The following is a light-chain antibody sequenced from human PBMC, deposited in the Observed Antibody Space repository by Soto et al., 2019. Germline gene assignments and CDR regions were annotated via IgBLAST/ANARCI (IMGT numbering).Light chain of an antibody. CDR2: EVT. CDR1: SSDVGAYNY. J-gene: IGLJ3*02. CDR3: SSFASSNTWV. V-gene: IGLV2-8*01. Sequence: QSALTQPPSASGSPGQSVTISCTGTSSDVGAYNYVSWYQQHAGKAPKLVIYEVTKRPSGVPDRFSGSKSANTASLTVSGLQPEDEADYYCSSFASSNTWVFGGGTKLTVL.